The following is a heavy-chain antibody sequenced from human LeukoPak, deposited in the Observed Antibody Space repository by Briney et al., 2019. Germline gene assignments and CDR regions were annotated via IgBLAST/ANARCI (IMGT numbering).Heavy chain of an antibody. CDR3: ARRGYYYDSSGYLD. D-gene: IGHD3-22*01. Sequence: GASVKVSCKASGYTFTGYYMHWVRQAPGQGLEWMGRINPNSGGTNYAQKFQGRVTMTRDTSISTAYMELSRLRPDDTAVYYCARRGYYYDSSGYLDWGQGTLVTVSS. V-gene: IGHV1-2*06. J-gene: IGHJ4*02. CDR2: INPNSGGT. CDR1: GYTFTGYY.